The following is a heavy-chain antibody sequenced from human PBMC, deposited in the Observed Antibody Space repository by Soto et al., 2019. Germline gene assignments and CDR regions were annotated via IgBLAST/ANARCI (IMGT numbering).Heavy chain of an antibody. V-gene: IGHV3-23*01. CDR2: IVNSGVTI. J-gene: IGHJ4*02. D-gene: IGHD4-4*01. CDR1: GFTFDNYA. CDR3: AKGSLDSSATDY. Sequence: GGSLRLSCAASGFTFDNYAMSWVRQAPGKGLEWVSTIVNSGVTIYYADSVKDRFTISRENSKSTLYLQMNSLRVEDTAIYYCAKGSLDSSATDYWGQGTLVTVSS.